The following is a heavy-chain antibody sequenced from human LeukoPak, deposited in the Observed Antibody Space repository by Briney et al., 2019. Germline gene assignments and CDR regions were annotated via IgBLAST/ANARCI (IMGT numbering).Heavy chain of an antibody. CDR2: IYYSGST. CDR3: ARLTAVTSPFDY. Sequence: TSETLSLTCTVSGGSISSGGYYWNWIRQHPGKGLEWIGYIYYSGSTYYNPSLTSRVTISVTSKNHFSLKLSSVTPADTAVYYCARLTAVTSPFDYWGQGTLVTVSS. D-gene: IGHD4-17*01. CDR1: GGSISSGGYY. V-gene: IGHV4-31*03. J-gene: IGHJ4*02.